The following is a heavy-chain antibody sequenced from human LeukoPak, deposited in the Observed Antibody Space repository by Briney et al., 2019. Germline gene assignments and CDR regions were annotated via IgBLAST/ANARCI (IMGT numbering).Heavy chain of an antibody. CDR2: ISSSSSSI. CDR3: AKDRSGGNYYFDY. J-gene: IGHJ4*02. Sequence: GGSLRLSCAASGFTFSSYGMNWVRQAPGKGLEWASYISSSSSSIYYADSVKGRFTISRDNAKNSLYLQMNSLRAEDTAVYYCAKDRSGGNYYFDYWGQGTLVAVSS. D-gene: IGHD4-23*01. CDR1: GFTFSSYG. V-gene: IGHV3-48*01.